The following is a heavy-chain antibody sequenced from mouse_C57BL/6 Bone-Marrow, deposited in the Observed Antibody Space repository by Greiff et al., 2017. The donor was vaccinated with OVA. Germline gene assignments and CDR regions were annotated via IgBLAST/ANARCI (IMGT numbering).Heavy chain of an antibody. Sequence: VKLMESGPELVKPGASVKISCKASGYAFSSSWMNWVKQRPGKGLEWIGRIYPGDGDTNYNGKFKGKATLTADKSSSTAYMQLSSLTSEASAVYFCARHEDGYYASYFDYWGQGTALTVTS. J-gene: IGHJ2*01. CDR2: IYPGDGDT. V-gene: IGHV1-82*01. CDR1: GYAFSSSW. CDR3: ARHEDGYYASYFDY. D-gene: IGHD2-3*01.